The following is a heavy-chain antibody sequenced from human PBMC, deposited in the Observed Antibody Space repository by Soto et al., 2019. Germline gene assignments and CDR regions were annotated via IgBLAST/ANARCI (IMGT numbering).Heavy chain of an antibody. D-gene: IGHD2-21*01. J-gene: IGHJ5*02. Sequence: ASVKFSCKASGYIFTDFDMNWLRQAPGEGLEWMGWINPNSGGTNYAQKFQGRVTMTTDTSISTAYMELTRLTSDDTAVYYCARPFCGTNSCHNWFGPWGQGTLVPSPQ. CDR2: INPNSGGT. CDR3: ARPFCGTNSCHNWFGP. V-gene: IGHV1-2*02. CDR1: GYIFTDFD.